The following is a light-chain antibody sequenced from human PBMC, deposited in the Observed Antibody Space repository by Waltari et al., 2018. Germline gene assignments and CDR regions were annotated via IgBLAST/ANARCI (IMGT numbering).Light chain of an antibody. V-gene: IGLV1-47*01. CDR1: SSNIESNY. CDR2: KNN. Sequence: QSVLTQPPSASGTPGQRVTISCSGSSSNIESNYVYWYQQFPGTAPNFLMFKNNQRPSGVSDRFSASKSGASASLAISGLRSDDEADYYCGTWDDSLSRPVFGGGTKLTVL. CDR3: GTWDDSLSRPV. J-gene: IGLJ3*02.